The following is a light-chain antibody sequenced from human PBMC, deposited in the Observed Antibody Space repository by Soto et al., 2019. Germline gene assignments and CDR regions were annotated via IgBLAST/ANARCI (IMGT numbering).Light chain of an antibody. Sequence: IQMTQSPSSLSASVGDRVSITCRASQSISSSLNWYQQKPGKAPKIVIYDASSLESGVPSRFSGRGSGTEFTLTISSLQPDDFATYYCQQYNSYWTFGQGTKV. V-gene: IGKV1-5*01. CDR1: QSISSS. CDR3: QQYNSYWT. J-gene: IGKJ1*01. CDR2: DAS.